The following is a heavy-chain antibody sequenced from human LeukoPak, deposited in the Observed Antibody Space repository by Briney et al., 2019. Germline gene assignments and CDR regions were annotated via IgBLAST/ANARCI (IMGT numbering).Heavy chain of an antibody. Sequence: ASVKVSCKVSGYTLTELSMHWVRQAPGKGLEWMGGFDPEDGETIYAQKFQGRVTMTEDTSTDTAYMELSSLRSEDTAVYYCASLYADILTGYYPYDVYYFDYWGQGILVTVSS. CDR3: ASLYADILTGYYPYDVYYFDY. D-gene: IGHD3-9*01. CDR2: FDPEDGET. J-gene: IGHJ4*02. V-gene: IGHV1-24*01. CDR1: GYTLTELS.